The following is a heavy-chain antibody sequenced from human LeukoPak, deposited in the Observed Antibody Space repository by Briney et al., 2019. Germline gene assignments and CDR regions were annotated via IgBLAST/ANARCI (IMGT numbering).Heavy chain of an antibody. CDR3: ARGTSNWFDP. J-gene: IGHJ5*02. Sequence: SETLSLTCTVSGGSISSGGYYWSWIRQHPGKGLEWIEYIYYSGSTYYNPSLKSRVTISVDTSKNQFSLKLSSVTAADTAVYYCARGTSNWFDPWGQGTLVTVSS. CDR2: IYYSGST. CDR1: GGSISSGGYY. V-gene: IGHV4-31*03.